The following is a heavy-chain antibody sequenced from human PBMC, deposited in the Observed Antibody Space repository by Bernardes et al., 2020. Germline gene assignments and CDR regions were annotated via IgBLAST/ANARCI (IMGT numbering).Heavy chain of an antibody. CDR2: IYYSGST. V-gene: IGHV4-39*01. J-gene: IGHJ4*02. D-gene: IGHD2-21*01. CDR1: GGSISSSSYY. Sequence: SETLSLTCTVSGGSISSSSYYWGWIRQPPGKGLEWIGSIYYSGSTYYNPSINSRVTISLDTSKNQFSLRLSYVTAADTAVYYCARLRVWLIGDWGQGTLVTVSS. CDR3: ARLRVWLIGD.